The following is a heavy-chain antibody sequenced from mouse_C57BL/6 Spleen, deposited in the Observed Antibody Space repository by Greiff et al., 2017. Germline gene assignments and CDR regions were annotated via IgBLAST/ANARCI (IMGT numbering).Heavy chain of an antibody. D-gene: IGHD2-5*01. Sequence: QVQLQQSGAELVRPGTSVKVSCKASGYAFTNYLIEWVKQRPGQGLEWIGVINPGSGGTNYNEKFKGKATLTADKSSSTAYMQRSSLTSEDSAVYFCARKGYSNSYAMDDWGQGTSVTVSS. CDR1: GYAFTNYL. CDR2: INPGSGGT. V-gene: IGHV1-54*01. CDR3: ARKGYSNSYAMDD. J-gene: IGHJ4*01.